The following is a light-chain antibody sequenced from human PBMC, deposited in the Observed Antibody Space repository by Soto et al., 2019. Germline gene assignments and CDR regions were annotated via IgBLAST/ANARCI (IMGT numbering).Light chain of an antibody. Sequence: DTQMTQSPSSLSASVGDRVTITCRASQDIGIDLGWFQQKPGKAPKSLIFGASTLESGVPSRFSGRGSGTEFRLPIGSLQPEDFATYYCSQYNTSPYTFGQGTKLEI. CDR1: QDIGID. CDR2: GAS. V-gene: IGKV1-16*01. CDR3: SQYNTSPYT. J-gene: IGKJ2*01.